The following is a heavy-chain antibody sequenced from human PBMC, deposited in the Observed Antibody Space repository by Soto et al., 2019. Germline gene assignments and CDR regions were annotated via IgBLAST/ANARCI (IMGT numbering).Heavy chain of an antibody. J-gene: IGHJ5*02. CDR2: IYYSGST. Sequence: QVQLQESGPGLVKPSQTLSLTCTVSGGSISSGGYYWSWIRQHPGKGQEWIGYIYYSGSTYYNPSLKSRVTISQATSQEQSSLRLSSVTAADTAVYYCARVSLWFGGLNWFDPWGQGTLVTVSS. D-gene: IGHD3-10*01. V-gene: IGHV4-31*03. CDR1: GGSISSGGYY. CDR3: ARVSLWFGGLNWFDP.